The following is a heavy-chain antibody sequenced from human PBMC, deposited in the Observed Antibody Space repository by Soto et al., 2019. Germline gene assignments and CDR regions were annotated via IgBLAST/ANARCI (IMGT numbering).Heavy chain of an antibody. Sequence: EVPLVESGGGLVQPGRSLRLSCAASGFTFDDYAMHWVRQAPGKGLEWGSGISWNSGSIGYADSVKGRFTISRDNAKNNLYLQMNSLRADDTVLYYCAKDAITMVRGVISYYGMGVWGQGTTVTVSS. D-gene: IGHD3-10*01. CDR3: AKDAITMVRGVISYYGMGV. CDR1: GFTFDDYA. V-gene: IGHV3-9*01. J-gene: IGHJ6*02. CDR2: ISWNSGSI.